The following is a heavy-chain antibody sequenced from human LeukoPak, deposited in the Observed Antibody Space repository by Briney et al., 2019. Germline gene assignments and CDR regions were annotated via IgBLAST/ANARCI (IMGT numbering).Heavy chain of an antibody. V-gene: IGHV3-30-3*01. Sequence: WIRQPPGKGLEWVAVISYDGSNKYYADSVKGRFTISRDNAKNSLYLQMNSLRAEDTAVYYCARSGWFDYWGQGTLVTVSS. J-gene: IGHJ4*02. CDR2: ISYDGSNK. D-gene: IGHD6-19*01. CDR3: ARSGWFDY.